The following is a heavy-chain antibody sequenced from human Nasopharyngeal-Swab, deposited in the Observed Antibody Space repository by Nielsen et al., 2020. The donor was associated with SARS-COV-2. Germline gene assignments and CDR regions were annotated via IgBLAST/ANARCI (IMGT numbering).Heavy chain of an antibody. CDR3: ARHQEFTIFGVVIRGAFDI. CDR1: GGSISSSSYY. Sequence: SETLSLTCTVSGGSISSSSYYWSWIRQPPGKGLEWIGYIYYSGSTYYNPSLKSRVTISVDTSKNQFSLKLSSVTAADTAVYYCARHQEFTIFGVVIRGAFDIWGQGTMVTVSS. CDR2: IYYSGST. V-gene: IGHV4-39*01. J-gene: IGHJ3*02. D-gene: IGHD3-3*01.